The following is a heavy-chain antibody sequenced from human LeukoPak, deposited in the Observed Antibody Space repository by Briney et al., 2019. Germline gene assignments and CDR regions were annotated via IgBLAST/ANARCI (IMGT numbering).Heavy chain of an antibody. J-gene: IGHJ4*02. CDR3: AKDKIGVVTGNDY. CDR1: GFTFSSYN. Sequence: GGSLRLSCAASGFTFSSYNMNWVRQAPGKGLEWVSFIGSSSSDIYYADSVKGRFTISRDNSKNTLYLQMNSLRAEDTAVYYCAKDKIGVVTGNDYWGQGTLVTVSS. D-gene: IGHD2-21*02. V-gene: IGHV3-21*04. CDR2: IGSSSSDI.